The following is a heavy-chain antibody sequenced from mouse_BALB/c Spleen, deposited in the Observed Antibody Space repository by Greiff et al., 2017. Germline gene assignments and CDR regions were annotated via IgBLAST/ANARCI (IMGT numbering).Heavy chain of an antibody. V-gene: IGHV5-6*01. CDR2: ISSGGSYT. J-gene: IGHJ2*01. CDR1: GFTFSSYG. D-gene: IGHD1-1*01. Sequence: EVQLVESGGDLVKPGGSLKLSCAASGFTFSSYGMSWVRQTPDKRLEWVATISSGGSYTYYPDSVKGRFTISRDNAKNTLYLQMSSLKSEDTAMYYCARHPTVVADYFDYWGQGTTLTVSS. CDR3: ARHPTVVADYFDY.